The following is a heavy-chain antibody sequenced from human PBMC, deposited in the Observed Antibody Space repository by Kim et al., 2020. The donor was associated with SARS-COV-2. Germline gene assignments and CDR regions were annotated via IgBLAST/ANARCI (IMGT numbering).Heavy chain of an antibody. CDR3: ASDLHQWGVKHYCGMGV. CDR2: IYSGGST. CDR1: GFTVSSNY. J-gene: IGHJ6*02. Sequence: GGSLRLSCAASGFTVSSNYMSWVRQAPGKGLEWVSVIYSGGSTYYADSVKGRFTISRDNSKNTLYLQMNSLRAEDRAVYYCASDLHQWGVKHYCGMGVWGQGTTVTVSS. V-gene: IGHV3-66*01. D-gene: IGHD3-10*01.